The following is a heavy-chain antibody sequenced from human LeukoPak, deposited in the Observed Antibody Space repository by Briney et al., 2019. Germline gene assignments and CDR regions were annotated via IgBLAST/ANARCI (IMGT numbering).Heavy chain of an antibody. CDR3: ARGGGLDV. CDR2: ISYDGSNK. J-gene: IGHJ6*02. Sequence: GGSLRLSCAASGFTFSSYAMHWVRQAPGKGLEWVAVISYDGSNKYYADSVKGRFSISGDNAKSSLYLQMSNLRAEDTAVYFCARGGGLDVWGQGATVTVSS. V-gene: IGHV3-30-3*01. CDR1: GFTFSSYA. D-gene: IGHD3-16*01.